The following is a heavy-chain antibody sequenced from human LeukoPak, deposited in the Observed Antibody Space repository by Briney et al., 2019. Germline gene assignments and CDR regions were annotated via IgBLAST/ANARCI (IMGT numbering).Heavy chain of an antibody. J-gene: IGHJ3*02. V-gene: IGHV3-30*18. CDR3: AKAPYYYDSSGSDAFDI. CDR2: ISYDGSNK. CDR1: GFTFSSYG. Sequence: GGSLRLSCAASGFTFSSYGMHWVRQAPGKGLEWVAVISYDGSNKYYADSVKGRFTISRDNSKNTLYLQMNSLRAEDTAVYYCAKAPYYYDSSGSDAFDIWGQGTMVTVSS. D-gene: IGHD3-22*01.